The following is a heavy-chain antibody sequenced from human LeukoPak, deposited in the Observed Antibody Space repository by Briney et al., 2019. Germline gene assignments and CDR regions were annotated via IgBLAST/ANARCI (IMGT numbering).Heavy chain of an antibody. Sequence: ASVKVSCKASGGTFSSYAISWVRQATGQGLEWMGWMNPNSGNTGYAQKFQGRVTITRNTSISTAYMELSSLRSEDTAVYCARVTGSGTYAFDIWGQGTMVTVSS. CDR2: MNPNSGNT. D-gene: IGHD3-10*01. CDR3: ARVTGSGTYAFDI. CDR1: GGTFSSYA. J-gene: IGHJ3*02. V-gene: IGHV1-8*03.